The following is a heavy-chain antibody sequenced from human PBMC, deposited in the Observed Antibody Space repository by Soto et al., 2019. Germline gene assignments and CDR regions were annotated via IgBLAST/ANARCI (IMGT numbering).Heavy chain of an antibody. CDR3: ARTSNLGYCSV. CDR1: GYPFTSYG. V-gene: IGHV1-18*04. CDR2: ISTYNGNT. J-gene: IGHJ4*02. D-gene: IGHD2-15*01. Sequence: QVQLAQSGAEVKKPGASVRVSCKASGYPFTSYGLSWGRQAPGQGLEWMGWISTYNGNTGYAQNFQGRVTMTIDTSTSIAYMELRGLRSDDTALYYCARTSNLGYCSVWGQGTLVTVSS.